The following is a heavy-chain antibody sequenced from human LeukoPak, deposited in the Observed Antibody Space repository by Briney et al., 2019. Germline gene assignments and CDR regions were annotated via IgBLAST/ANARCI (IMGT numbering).Heavy chain of an antibody. CDR3: ARGHWFDP. CDR2: IKPDGSEK. CDR1: GFTFSTDW. J-gene: IGHJ5*02. Sequence: GGSLRLSCVASGFTFSTDWMSWVRQAPGKGLEWLAYIKPDGSEKSYVDSVKGRFTISRDNAKNSLYLQMNSLRAEDTAVYSCARGHWFDPWGQGTLVTVSS. V-gene: IGHV3-7*03.